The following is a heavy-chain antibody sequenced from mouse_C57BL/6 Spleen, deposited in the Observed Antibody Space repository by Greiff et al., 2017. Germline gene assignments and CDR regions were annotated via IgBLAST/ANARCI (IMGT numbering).Heavy chain of an antibody. D-gene: IGHD1-1*01. V-gene: IGHV1-39*01. Sequence: VQLQQSGPELVKPGASVKISCKASGYSFTDYNMNWVKQSTGKGLEWIGVIYPNVGTTNYNEKFKGKATLTVDKSSSTAYMQLNSLTSEDSAVYYCARYWSSSWYFGVWGTGTTVTVS. CDR2: IYPNVGTT. CDR1: GYSFTDYN. J-gene: IGHJ1*03. CDR3: ARYWSSSWYFGV.